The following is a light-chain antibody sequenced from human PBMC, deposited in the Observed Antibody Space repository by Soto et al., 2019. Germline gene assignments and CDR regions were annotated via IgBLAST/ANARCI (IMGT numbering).Light chain of an antibody. Sequence: EIVLTQSPGTLSLSPGERATLSCRASQSVSGFFLTWYQQKPGQAPRALIYGSSSRATGIPDRFSANGSGTVFTLSISSLEPEDFAVYYCQHYGTSRYTFGQGPQLEIK. J-gene: IGKJ2*01. CDR1: QSVSGFF. CDR2: GSS. V-gene: IGKV3-20*01. CDR3: QHYGTSRYT.